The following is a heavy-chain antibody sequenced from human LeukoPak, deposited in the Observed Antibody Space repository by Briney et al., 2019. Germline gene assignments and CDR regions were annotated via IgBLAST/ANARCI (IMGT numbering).Heavy chain of an antibody. CDR3: ARGGGYDWTSYYYYMDV. J-gene: IGHJ6*03. D-gene: IGHD5-12*01. V-gene: IGHV4-39*07. CDR1: GGSISSSSYY. Sequence: SETLSLTCTVSGGSISSSSYYWGWIHQPPGKGLVWIGSIYYSGSTYYNPSLKSRVTISVDTSKNQFSLKLSSVTAADTAVYYCARGGGYDWTSYYYYMDVWGKGTTVTVSS. CDR2: IYYSGST.